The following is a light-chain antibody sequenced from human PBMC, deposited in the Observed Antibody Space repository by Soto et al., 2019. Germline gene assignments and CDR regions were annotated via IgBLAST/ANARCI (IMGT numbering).Light chain of an antibody. V-gene: IGLV2-14*01. CDR1: SSDVGGYNY. CDR2: EVS. J-gene: IGLJ1*01. CDR3: SSYTGSSTYV. Sequence: QSALTQPASVSGSPGQSITISCTGTSSDVGGYNYVFWYQQHPGKAPKLMIYEVSNRPSGVSNRFSGSKSGNTASLTISGLQAEDEADYYCSSYTGSSTYVFGTGTKLTVL.